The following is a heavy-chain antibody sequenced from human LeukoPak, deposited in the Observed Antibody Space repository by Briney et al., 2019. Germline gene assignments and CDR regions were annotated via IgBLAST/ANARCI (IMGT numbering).Heavy chain of an antibody. CDR3: ARDYAPLGVWFDP. D-gene: IGHD2-2*01. CDR1: GGSIRSYS. Sequence: SETLSLTCTVSGGSIRSYSWSWIRQPAGKGLEWIGRIYTSGSTNYNPSLKSRVTISVEKSKNQFSLKLRSVTAADTAVYYCARDYAPLGVWFDPWGQGTLVTVSS. CDR2: IYTSGST. V-gene: IGHV4-4*07. J-gene: IGHJ5*02.